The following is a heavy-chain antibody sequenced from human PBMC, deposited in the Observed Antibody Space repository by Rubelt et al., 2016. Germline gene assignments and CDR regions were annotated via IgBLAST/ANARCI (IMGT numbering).Heavy chain of an antibody. J-gene: IGHJ6*02. CDR2: IIPILGIA. V-gene: IGHV1-69*04. CDR3: ARGDYYGMDV. CDR1: GYTFTSYA. Sequence: VKVSCKASGYTFTSYAMNWVRQAPGQGLEWMGRIIPILGIANYAQKFQGRVTITADKSTSTAYMELSSLRSEDTAVYYCARGDYYGMDVWGQGTTVTVSS.